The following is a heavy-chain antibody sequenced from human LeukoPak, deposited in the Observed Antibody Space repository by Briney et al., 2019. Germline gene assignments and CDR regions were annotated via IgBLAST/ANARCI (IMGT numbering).Heavy chain of an antibody. CDR1: GASISSGTYS. D-gene: IGHD3-10*01. V-gene: IGHV4-30-2*01. J-gene: IGHJ5*02. Sequence: SETLSLTCTVSGASISSGTYSWSWIRQPPGEGLEWIGYIYHTGSTYYNPSLKSRVTISVDRSKNQFSLNLNSVTAADTALYYCARGDGSGSGRWFDPWGQGTLITVSP. CDR3: ARGDGSGSGRWFDP. CDR2: IYHTGST.